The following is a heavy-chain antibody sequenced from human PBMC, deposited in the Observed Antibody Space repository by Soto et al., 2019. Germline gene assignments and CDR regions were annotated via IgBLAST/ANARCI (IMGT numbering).Heavy chain of an antibody. CDR2: INAANGHT. CDR3: ARGSIAVAGRNQIDY. Sequence: QVQLVQSGPEVKKTGASVKVSCRASGYFFTSYAIHWVRQAPGPRLEWLGWINAANGHTKYSQNFQGRVIITRDTSANTVYMEVSSLKSVDTAVYYCARGSIAVAGRNQIDYWGQGTRVTVFS. CDR1: GYFFTSYA. J-gene: IGHJ4*02. D-gene: IGHD6-19*01. V-gene: IGHV1-3*01.